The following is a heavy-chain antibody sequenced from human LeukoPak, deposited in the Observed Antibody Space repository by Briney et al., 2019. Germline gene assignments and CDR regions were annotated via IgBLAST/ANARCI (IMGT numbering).Heavy chain of an antibody. D-gene: IGHD6-19*01. J-gene: IGHJ4*02. CDR1: GFTLRNHD. CDR3: TRWGIAVAGQRGFDY. Sequence: GGSLRLSCAASGFTLRNHDMNWVRQAPGKGLEWVAYTSSTGRTMYYADSVKGRITTSRDNAKNSLYLQMNSLRVEDTAVYYFTRWGIAVAGQRGFDYWGQGALVTVSS. V-gene: IGHV3-48*03. CDR2: TSSTGRTM.